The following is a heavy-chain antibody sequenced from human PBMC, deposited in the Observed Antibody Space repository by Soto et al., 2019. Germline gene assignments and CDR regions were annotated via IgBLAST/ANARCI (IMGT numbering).Heavy chain of an antibody. V-gene: IGHV4-30-4*01. CDR1: GGSISSGDYY. D-gene: IGHD4-17*01. J-gene: IGHJ4*02. CDR3: AGTTVTTGGVDY. CDR2: IYYSGST. Sequence: QVQLQESGPGLVKPSQTLSLTCTVSGGSISSGDYYWSWIRQPPGKGLEWIGYIYYSGSTYYNPSLKGRVTISVDTHKKQFCLKMISVTAADPAVYSCAGTTVTTGGVDYWGQGTLVTVSS.